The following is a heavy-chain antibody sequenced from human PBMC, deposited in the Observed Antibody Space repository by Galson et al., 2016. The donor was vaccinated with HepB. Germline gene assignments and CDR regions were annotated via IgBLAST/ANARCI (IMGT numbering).Heavy chain of an antibody. J-gene: IGHJ1*01. CDR1: GFTFNTYG. Sequence: SLRLSCAASGFTFNTYGMRWVRQPPGKGLEWVAHITQDGGEKYYLDSVKGRFTISRDNTKNSLYLQMNSLRTEDTAVYYCALYYYGSSGFGEYFQQWGQGTRVTVSS. V-gene: IGHV3-7*03. D-gene: IGHD3-22*01. CDR3: ALYYYGSSGFGEYFQQ. CDR2: ITQDGGEK.